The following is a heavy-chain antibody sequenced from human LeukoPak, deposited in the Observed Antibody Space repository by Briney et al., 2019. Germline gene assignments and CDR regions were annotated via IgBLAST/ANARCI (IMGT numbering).Heavy chain of an antibody. CDR2: FYTSRNT. CDR1: GGSISGYY. CDR3: ARDDVGISAVGAY. J-gene: IGHJ4*02. Sequence: KPSETLSLTCSVSGGSISGYYSSWVRQPAGKGLEWIGRFYTSRNTDYNPSLESRVSMSVDASKNKVFLKLSSVTAADTAVYYCARDDVGISAVGAYWGPGIQVTVSS. V-gene: IGHV4-4*07. D-gene: IGHD6-13*01.